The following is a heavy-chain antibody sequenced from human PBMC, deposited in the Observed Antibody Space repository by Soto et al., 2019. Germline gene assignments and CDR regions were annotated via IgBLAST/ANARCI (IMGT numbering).Heavy chain of an antibody. V-gene: IGHV3-7*01. D-gene: IGHD6-13*01. J-gene: IGHJ6*02. Sequence: EVQLVESGGGLVQPGGSLRLSCVDSGFTFSSYWMSWVRQAPVKGLEWVGNRKQDGSEDNYVDAVKGRFTISRDNAKNSMYLQMNSLRVEDTAVYYCARIAASGRGWDVWGQGTTVVVSS. CDR1: GFTFSSYW. CDR2: RKQDGSED. CDR3: ARIAASGRGWDV.